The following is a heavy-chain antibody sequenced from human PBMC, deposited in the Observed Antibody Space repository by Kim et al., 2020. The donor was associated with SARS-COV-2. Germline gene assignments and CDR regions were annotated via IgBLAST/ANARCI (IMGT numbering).Heavy chain of an antibody. J-gene: IGHJ4*02. CDR2: IYYSGST. CDR1: GGSISSYY. D-gene: IGHD2-15*01. Sequence: SETLSPTCTVSGGSISSYYWSWIRQPPGKGLEWIGYIYYSGSTNYNPSLKSRVTISVDTSKNQFSLKLSSVTAADTAVYYCARLLGYCSGGSCYSEGYYFDYWGQGTLVTVSS. V-gene: IGHV4-59*01. CDR3: ARLLGYCSGGSCYSEGYYFDY.